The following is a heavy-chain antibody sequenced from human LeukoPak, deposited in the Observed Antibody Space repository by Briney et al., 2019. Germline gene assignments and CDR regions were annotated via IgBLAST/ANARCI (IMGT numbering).Heavy chain of an antibody. CDR2: INHSGST. D-gene: IGHD2-15*01. V-gene: IGHV4-34*01. CDR3: AREGTCGGSCYDHNAFDI. CDR1: GGSFSGYY. J-gene: IGHJ3*02. Sequence: PSETLSLTCAVYGGSFSGYYWSWIRQPPGKRLEWIGEINHSGSTNYNPSLKSRVTISVDTSKNQFSLKLSSVTAADTAVYYCAREGTCGGSCYDHNAFDIWGQGTMVTVSS.